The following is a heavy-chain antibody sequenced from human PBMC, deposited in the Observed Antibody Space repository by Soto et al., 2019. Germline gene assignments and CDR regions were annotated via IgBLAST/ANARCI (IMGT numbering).Heavy chain of an antibody. Sequence: GASVKVSCKASGYTFTSYYMHWVRQAPGQGLEWMGIINPSGGSTSYAQKFQGRVTMTRDTSTSTVYMELSSLRSEDTAVYYCARDQAYGPMGYYYYYGMDVWGQGTTVTVSS. V-gene: IGHV1-46*01. J-gene: IGHJ6*02. CDR1: GYTFTSYY. CDR2: INPSGGST. CDR3: ARDQAYGPMGYYYYYGMDV. D-gene: IGHD4-17*01.